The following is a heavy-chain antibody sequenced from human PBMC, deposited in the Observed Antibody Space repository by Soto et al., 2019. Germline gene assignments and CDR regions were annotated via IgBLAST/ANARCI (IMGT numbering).Heavy chain of an antibody. CDR2: IYWDDDK. CDR3: ARLTRGVYASGRLWEKFDY. Sequence: QITVKESGLTLVKPTETLTLTCTFSGFSLSSIGMGVGCIRQPPGKALEWRALIYWDDDKRYSPALSSRPTITKDPSKNEVDLTMNNIDPVDTATYYCARLTRGVYASGRLWEKFDYWGQGTLVTVSS. J-gene: IGHJ4*02. D-gene: IGHD5-12*01. V-gene: IGHV2-5*02. CDR1: GFSLSSIGMG.